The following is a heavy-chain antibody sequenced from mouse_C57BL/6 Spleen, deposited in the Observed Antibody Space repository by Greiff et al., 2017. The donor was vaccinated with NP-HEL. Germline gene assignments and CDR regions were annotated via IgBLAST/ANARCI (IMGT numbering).Heavy chain of an antibody. CDR1: GFTFSDYY. V-gene: IGHV5-12*01. Sequence: EVHLVESGGGLVQPGGSLKLSCAASGFTFSDYYMYWVRQTPEKRLEWVAYISNGGGSTYYPDTVKGRFTISRDNAKNTLYLQMSRLKSEDTAMYYCARPYYYGGYYYAMDYWGQGTSVTVSS. CDR3: ARPYYYGGYYYAMDY. D-gene: IGHD1-1*01. J-gene: IGHJ4*01. CDR2: ISNGGGST.